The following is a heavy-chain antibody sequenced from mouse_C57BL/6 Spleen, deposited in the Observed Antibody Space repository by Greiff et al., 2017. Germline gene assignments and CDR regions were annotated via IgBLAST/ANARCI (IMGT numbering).Heavy chain of an antibody. CDR1: GYAFSSSW. D-gene: IGHD2-4*01. J-gene: IGHJ3*01. V-gene: IGHV1-82*01. CDR2: IYPGDGDT. Sequence: QVQLQQSGPELVKPGASVKISCKASGYAFSSSWMNWVKQRPGKGLEWIGRIYPGDGDTYYNGKFKGKATLTADKSSSTAYLRLSSLTSEDSAVYFCARSGYEYDSWLDYWGQGTLVTVSA. CDR3: ARSGYEYDSWLDY.